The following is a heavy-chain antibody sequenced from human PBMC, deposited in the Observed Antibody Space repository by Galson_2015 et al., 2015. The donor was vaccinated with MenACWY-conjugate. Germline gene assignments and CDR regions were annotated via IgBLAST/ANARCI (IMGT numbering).Heavy chain of an antibody. CDR2: TSYSGST. V-gene: IGHV4-39*01. CDR3: AMTYDYASLYYFDY. Sequence: SETLSLTCTVSSGSLSRSNYYWGWIRQPPGKGLEWIGSTSYSGSTYYNPSLKSRVTISVDSSKNQFSLRLSSVTAADTAVYYCAMTYDYASLYYFDYWGQGTLVTVSS. CDR1: SGSLSRSNYY. J-gene: IGHJ4*02. D-gene: IGHD4-17*01.